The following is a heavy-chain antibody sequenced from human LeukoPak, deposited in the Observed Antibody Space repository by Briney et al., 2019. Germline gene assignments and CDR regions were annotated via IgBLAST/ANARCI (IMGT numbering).Heavy chain of an antibody. Sequence: SETLSLTCTVSGDSMTSYYWNWLRQSPGKGLEWFGYVYDNGNTAYNPSLRSRVTISLDTSKSQFSLSLASMTAADTAVYYCARGLPGSSWHLGYRGKGILVTVSS. D-gene: IGHD6-13*01. J-gene: IGHJ4*02. CDR3: ARGLPGSSWHLGY. CDR1: GDSMTSYY. CDR2: VYDNGNT. V-gene: IGHV4-59*01.